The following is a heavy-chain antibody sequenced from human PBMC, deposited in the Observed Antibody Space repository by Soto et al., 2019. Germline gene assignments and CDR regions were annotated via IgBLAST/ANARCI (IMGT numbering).Heavy chain of an antibody. J-gene: IGHJ4*02. D-gene: IGHD3-10*01. CDR2: ISYDGSNK. Sequence: PGGSLRLSCAASGFTFSSYAMHWVRQAPGKGLEWVAVISYDGSNKYYADSVKGRFTISRDNSKNTLYLQMNSLRAEDTAVYYCARARTYYYGSGSPNFWSQGTLVTVSS. CDR3: ARARTYYYGSGSPNF. V-gene: IGHV3-30-3*01. CDR1: GFTFSSYA.